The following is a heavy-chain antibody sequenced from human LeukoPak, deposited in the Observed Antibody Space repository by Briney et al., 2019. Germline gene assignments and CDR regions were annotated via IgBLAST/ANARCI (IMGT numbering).Heavy chain of an antibody. CDR3: ARDPYLIVLVPPAIGWFDP. V-gene: IGHV1-18*01. CDR1: GYAFTSYG. CDR2: MSPYDGNI. Sequence: ASVKVSCKTSGYAFTSYGISWVRQAPGQGLELMGWMSPYDGNIKYAQKFQGRVTVTTDTSTSTAYMELRSLRSDDTAVYYCARDPYLIVLVPPAIGWFDPWGQGTLVTVSS. D-gene: IGHD2-2*02. J-gene: IGHJ5*02.